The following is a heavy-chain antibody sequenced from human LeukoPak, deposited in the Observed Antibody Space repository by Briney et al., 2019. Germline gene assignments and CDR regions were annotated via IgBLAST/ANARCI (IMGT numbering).Heavy chain of an antibody. CDR1: GGPINTGSYY. D-gene: IGHD3-10*01. Sequence: PSETLSLTCTVSGGPINTGSYYWGWIRQPPGKGLEWIGSIYYSGSTYSNPSLKSRVTISVDTSKNQFSLKLNSVTAADTAVYYCARGAVHSILWFGEFPQLTFDYWGQGTLVTVSS. CDR3: ARGAVHSILWFGEFPQLTFDY. CDR2: IYYSGST. J-gene: IGHJ4*02. V-gene: IGHV4-39*07.